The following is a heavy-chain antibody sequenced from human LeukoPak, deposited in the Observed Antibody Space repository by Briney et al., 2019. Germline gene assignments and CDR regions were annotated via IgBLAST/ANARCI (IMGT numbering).Heavy chain of an antibody. CDR2: IYYSGST. CDR1: GASFSDYY. V-gene: IGHV4-31*11. D-gene: IGHD6-19*01. J-gene: IGHJ4*02. Sequence: SETLSLTCGVYGASFSDYYWDWIRQHPGKGLEWIGYIYYSGSTYYNPSLKSRVTISVDTSKNQFSLKLSSVTAADTAVYYCARERGWYPDYWGQGTLVTVSS. CDR3: ARERGWYPDY.